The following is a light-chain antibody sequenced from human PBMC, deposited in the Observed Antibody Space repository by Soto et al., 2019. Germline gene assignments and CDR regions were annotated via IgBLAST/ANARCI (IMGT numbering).Light chain of an antibody. CDR1: QGISSY. J-gene: IGKJ1*01. CDR3: QQYNSYSWT. V-gene: IGKV1-8*01. Sequence: AIRMTQSPSSLSESTGDRVTITCRASQGISSYLAWYQQKPGKAPKLLIYKASSLESGVPSRFSGSGSGTEFTLTISSLQPDDFATYYCQQYNSYSWTFGQGTKVDIK. CDR2: KAS.